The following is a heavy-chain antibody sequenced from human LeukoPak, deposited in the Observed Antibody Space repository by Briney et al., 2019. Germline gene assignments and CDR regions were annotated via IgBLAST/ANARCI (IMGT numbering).Heavy chain of an antibody. CDR1: GFSFSDYA. CDR3: AKDRLVGTTGSNYFDF. Sequence: GASLRLSCTASGFSFSDYAMGWVRQAPGKGLEWVSSISGGAGSTYYADSVKGRFTISRDNSKSTLYLQMSSLRVEGTAVYYCAKDRLVGTTGSNYFDFRGQGTLVTVSS. D-gene: IGHD1-26*01. J-gene: IGHJ4*02. CDR2: ISGGAGST. V-gene: IGHV3-23*01.